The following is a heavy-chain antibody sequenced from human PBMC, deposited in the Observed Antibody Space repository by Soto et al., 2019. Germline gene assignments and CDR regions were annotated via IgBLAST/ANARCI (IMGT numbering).Heavy chain of an antibody. CDR3: ARDQNGSGNYYTRYFDY. J-gene: IGHJ4*02. CDR1: GGFINSRYW. V-gene: IGHV4-4*02. CDR2: IYHSGST. D-gene: IGHD3-10*01. Sequence: GTRSLTCAVSGGFINSRYWWSWVRQSPGKGLEWIGEIYHSGSTNYNPSLKSRVTLSVDKSKNQLSLDLSSVTAADTAVYYCARDQNGSGNYYTRYFDYWCQGTLVTVSS.